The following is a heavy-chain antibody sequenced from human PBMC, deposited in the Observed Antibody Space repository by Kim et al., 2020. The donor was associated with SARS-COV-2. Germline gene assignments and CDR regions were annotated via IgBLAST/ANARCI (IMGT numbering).Heavy chain of an antibody. Sequence: ASVKVSCKVSGYTLTELSMHWVRQAPGKGLEWMGGFDPEDGETIYAQKFQGRVTMTEDTSTDTAYMDLSSLRSEETAVYYCATLDSSGYYKEYYFDYWGQETLVTVSS. CDR3: ATLDSSGYYKEYYFDY. CDR2: FDPEDGET. D-gene: IGHD3-22*01. J-gene: IGHJ4*02. CDR1: GYTLTELS. V-gene: IGHV1-24*01.